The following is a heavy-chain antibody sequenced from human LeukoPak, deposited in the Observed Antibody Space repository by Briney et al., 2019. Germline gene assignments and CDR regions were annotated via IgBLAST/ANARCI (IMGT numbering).Heavy chain of an antibody. J-gene: IGHJ4*02. D-gene: IGHD3-10*01. CDR1: GFTFSSYG. CDR3: AKALAGGTMVRGVIIGY. CDR2: IRYDGSNN. Sequence: PGGSLRLSCAASGFTFSSYGMHWVRQAPGKGLDWVALIRYDGSNNYYADSVKGRFTISRDNSKNTLYLQMNSLRAEDTAVYYCAKALAGGTMVRGVIIGYWGQGTLVTVSS. V-gene: IGHV3-30*02.